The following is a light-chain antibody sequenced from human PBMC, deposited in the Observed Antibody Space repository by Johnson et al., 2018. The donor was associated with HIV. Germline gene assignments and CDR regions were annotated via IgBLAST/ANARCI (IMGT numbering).Light chain of an antibody. J-gene: IGLJ1*01. Sequence: QSVLTQPPSVSAAPGQKVTISCSGSSSNIGNNYASWYQQVPGTAPKLLIYDNHKRPSGIPDRFSGSKSGTSATLGITGLQTGDEADYYCGTWDSSLSAGFYVFGTGTKVTVL. CDR2: DNH. V-gene: IGLV1-51*01. CDR1: SSNIGNNY. CDR3: GTWDSSLSAGFYV.